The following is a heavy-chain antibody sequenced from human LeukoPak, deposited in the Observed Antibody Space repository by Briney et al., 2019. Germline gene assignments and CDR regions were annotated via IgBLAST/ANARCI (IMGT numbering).Heavy chain of an antibody. CDR1: GGSISISSYY. CDR2: IYYSGST. Sequence: PSETLSLTCAVSGGSISISSYYWDWLRQPPGKGLEWIGTIYYSGSTSYNPSLKSRVTMSVDTSNNQFSLKLSSVTAADTAVYYCARRIKTYGDYAYFDYWGQGALVTVSS. CDR3: ARRIKTYGDYAYFDY. V-gene: IGHV4-39*01. J-gene: IGHJ4*02. D-gene: IGHD4-17*01.